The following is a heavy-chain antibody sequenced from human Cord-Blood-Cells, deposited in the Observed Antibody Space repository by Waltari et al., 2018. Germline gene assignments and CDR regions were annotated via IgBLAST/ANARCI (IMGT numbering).Heavy chain of an antibody. D-gene: IGHD6-6*01. CDR2: IIPIFGTA. CDR3: ASAAHTPYYFDY. V-gene: IGHV1-69*01. J-gene: IGHJ4*02. Sequence: QGLEWMGGIIPIFGTANYAQKFQGRVTITADESTSTAYMELSSLRSEDTAVYYCASAAHTPYYFDYWGQGTLVTVSS.